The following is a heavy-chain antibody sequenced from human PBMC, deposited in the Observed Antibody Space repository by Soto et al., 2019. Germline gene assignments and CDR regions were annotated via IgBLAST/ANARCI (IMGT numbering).Heavy chain of an antibody. V-gene: IGHV4-39*01. CDR1: GDSISRSSYF. CDR3: ASKYKSSWYVGPLDH. J-gene: IGHJ4*02. CDR2: NYYGGST. D-gene: IGHD6-13*01. Sequence: SETLSLTCTVSGDSISRSSYFWGWSRQPPGRGLEWIGSNYYGGSTYYNPSLKRRATIPVDTSKNQFSLKLSSVTAAGTAVYYCASKYKSSWYVGPLDHWGQGTLVTVSS.